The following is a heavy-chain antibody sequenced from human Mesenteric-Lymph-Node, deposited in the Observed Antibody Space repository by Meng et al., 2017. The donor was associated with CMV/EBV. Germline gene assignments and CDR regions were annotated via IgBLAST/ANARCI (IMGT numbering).Heavy chain of an antibody. V-gene: IGHV1-8*01. Sequence: ASVKVSCKASGYTFTSFEIYWVRQATGQGLEWMGWMNPNSGNTGYAQKFQGRVTMTRNTPISTAYMELSRLRSDDTAVYYCARDPATGSFWSGYGSLYGMDVWGQGTTVTVSS. CDR2: MNPNSGNT. CDR1: GYTFTSFE. D-gene: IGHD3-3*01. CDR3: ARDPATGSFWSGYGSLYGMDV. J-gene: IGHJ6*02.